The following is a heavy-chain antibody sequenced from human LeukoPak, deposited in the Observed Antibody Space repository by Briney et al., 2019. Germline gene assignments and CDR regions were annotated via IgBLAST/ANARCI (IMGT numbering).Heavy chain of an antibody. Sequence: GGSLRLSCAVSGFPFSIYEMNWVRQAPGKGLEWVSNISSSGTTIYYADSVTGRFSISRDNAKSSLYLQMNSLRVEDTAVYYCALLAVASDFDYWGQGALVTVSS. V-gene: IGHV3-48*03. D-gene: IGHD6-19*01. CDR1: GFPFSIYE. J-gene: IGHJ4*02. CDR2: ISSSGTTI. CDR3: ALLAVASDFDY.